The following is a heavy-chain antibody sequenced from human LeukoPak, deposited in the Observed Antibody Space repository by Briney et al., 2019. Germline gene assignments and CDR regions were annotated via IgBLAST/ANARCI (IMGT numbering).Heavy chain of an antibody. CDR1: GFTLGSFW. Sequence: GGSLRLSCAASGFTLGSFWMSWVRQAPGKGLEWVGNIKDDGSEKYYADSMKGRFTISRDNARNSVYLQIDSLRAEDTSAYFCAREIIGQQVALDFWGQGTLVTVSS. CDR3: AREIIGQQVALDF. CDR2: IKDDGSEK. D-gene: IGHD6-13*01. V-gene: IGHV3-7*01. J-gene: IGHJ4*02.